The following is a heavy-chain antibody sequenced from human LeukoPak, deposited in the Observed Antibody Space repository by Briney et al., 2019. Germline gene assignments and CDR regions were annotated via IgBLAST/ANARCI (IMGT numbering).Heavy chain of an antibody. CDR3: AKDKTAAWFGDLNPYNWFDP. CDR2: ISSSSSYI. J-gene: IGHJ5*02. CDR1: GFTFSSYS. Sequence: GGSLRLSCAASGFTFSSYSMNWVRQAPGKGLEWVSSISSSSSYIYYADSVKGRFTISRDNAKNSLYLQMNSLRAEDTAVYYCAKDKTAAWFGDLNPYNWFDPWGQGTLVTVSS. V-gene: IGHV3-21*04. D-gene: IGHD3-10*01.